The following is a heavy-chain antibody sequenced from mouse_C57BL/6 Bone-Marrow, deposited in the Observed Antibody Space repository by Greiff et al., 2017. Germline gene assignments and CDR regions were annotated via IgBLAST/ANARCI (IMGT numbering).Heavy chain of an antibody. D-gene: IGHD2-3*01. CDR2: INPYNGDT. V-gene: IGHV1-20*01. CDR1: GYSFTGYF. CDR3: AREFGYYPRDAMHY. J-gene: IGHJ4*01. Sequence: VQLQQSGPELVKPGDSVKISCKASGYSFTGYFMNWVMQSHGKSLEWIGRINPYNGDTFYNQKFKGKATLTVDKSSSTAHMELRSLTSEDSAVYYCAREFGYYPRDAMHYWGQGTSVTVSS.